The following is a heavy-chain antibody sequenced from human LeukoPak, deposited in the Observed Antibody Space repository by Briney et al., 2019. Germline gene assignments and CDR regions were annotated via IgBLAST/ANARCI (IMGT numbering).Heavy chain of an antibody. CDR1: GFTFTTYA. CDR3: AKDLYYDSSGHPTYYYYGMDV. CDR2: ISGSTGKT. J-gene: IGHJ6*02. D-gene: IGHD3-22*01. Sequence: GGSLRLSCVASGFTFTTYAMSWVRLAPGKGLEWVSTISGSTGKTYYADSVKGRFTISRDNSQNTLYLQMSSLRAEDSAVYYCAKDLYYDSSGHPTYYYYGMDVWGQGTTGTVSS. V-gene: IGHV3-23*01.